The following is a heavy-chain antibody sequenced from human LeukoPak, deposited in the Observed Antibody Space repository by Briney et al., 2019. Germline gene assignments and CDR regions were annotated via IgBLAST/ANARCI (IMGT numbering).Heavy chain of an antibody. Sequence: PSETLSLTCTVSGGSISSGDYYWSWIRQPPGKGLEWIGYIYYSGSTYYNPSLKSRVTISVDTSKNQFSLKLSSVTAADTAVYYCARYSSGWYDAGFDYWGQGTLVTVSS. J-gene: IGHJ4*02. CDR3: ARYSSGWYDAGFDY. CDR2: IYYSGST. D-gene: IGHD6-19*01. CDR1: GGSISSGDYY. V-gene: IGHV4-30-4*08.